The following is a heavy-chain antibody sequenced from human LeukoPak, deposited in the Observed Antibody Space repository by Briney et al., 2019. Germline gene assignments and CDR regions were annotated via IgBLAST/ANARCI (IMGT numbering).Heavy chain of an antibody. CDR3: AKFYGGNSLSAFGI. CDR2: ISYDGSNK. J-gene: IGHJ3*02. Sequence: QSGGSLRLSCAASGFTFSSYGMHWVRQAPGKGLEWVAVISYDGSNKYYADSVKGRFTISRDNSKNTLYLQMNSLRAEDTAVYYCAKFYGGNSLSAFGIWGQGTMVTVSS. V-gene: IGHV3-30*18. CDR1: GFTFSSYG. D-gene: IGHD4-23*01.